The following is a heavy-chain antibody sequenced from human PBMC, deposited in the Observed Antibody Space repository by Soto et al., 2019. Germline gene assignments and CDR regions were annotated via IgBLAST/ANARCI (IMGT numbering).Heavy chain of an antibody. Sequence: SETLSLTCTVSGGSISSSTYYWGWIRQPPGKGLEWIGSIYYSGSTYYNPSLKSRVTISVDTSKNQFSLKLSSVTAADTAVYYCARLAAAGGIYYYYYGMDVWGQGTTVT. CDR2: IYYSGST. CDR1: GGSISSSTYY. D-gene: IGHD6-13*01. V-gene: IGHV4-39*01. CDR3: ARLAAAGGIYYYYYGMDV. J-gene: IGHJ6*02.